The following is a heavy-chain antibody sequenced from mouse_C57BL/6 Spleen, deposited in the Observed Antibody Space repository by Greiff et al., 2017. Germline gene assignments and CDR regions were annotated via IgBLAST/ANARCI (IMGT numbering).Heavy chain of an antibody. CDR3: ARPAQALYFDY. D-gene: IGHD3-2*02. CDR2: IDPSDSYT. Sequence: QVQLQQPGAELVMPGASVKLSCKASGYTFTSYWMHWVKQRPGQGLEWIGEIDPSDSYTNYNQKFKGKSTLTVDKSSSTAYMQLSSLTSEDSAVYDCARPAQALYFDYWGQGTTLTVSS. J-gene: IGHJ2*01. V-gene: IGHV1-69*01. CDR1: GYTFTSYW.